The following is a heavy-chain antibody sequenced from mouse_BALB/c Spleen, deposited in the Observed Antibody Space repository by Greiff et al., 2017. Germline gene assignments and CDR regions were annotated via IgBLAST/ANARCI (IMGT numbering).Heavy chain of an antibody. J-gene: IGHJ4*01. V-gene: IGHV3-2*02. CDR2: ISYSGST. CDR1: GYSITSDYA. CDR3: ARSAGAYAMDY. Sequence: DVQLQESGPGLVKPSQSLSLTCTVTGYSITSDYAWNWIRQFPGNQLEWMGYISYSGSTSYNPSLKSRISITRDTSKNQFFLQLNSVTTEDTATYYCARSAGAYAMDYWGQGTSVTVSS.